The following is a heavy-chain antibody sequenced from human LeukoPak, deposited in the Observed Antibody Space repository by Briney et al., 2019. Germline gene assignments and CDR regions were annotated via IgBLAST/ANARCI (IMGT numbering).Heavy chain of an antibody. CDR2: ISGSGGST. D-gene: IGHD3-3*01. Sequence: GGSLRLSCAASGFTFSSYAMSWVRQAPGKGLEWVSAISGSGGSTYYADSVEGRFTISRDNAKDSLYLQMNSLGAEDTAVYYCAKDPGYDFWSAYYTDYWGQGTLVTVSS. CDR1: GFTFSSYA. V-gene: IGHV3-23*01. J-gene: IGHJ4*02. CDR3: AKDPGYDFWSAYYTDY.